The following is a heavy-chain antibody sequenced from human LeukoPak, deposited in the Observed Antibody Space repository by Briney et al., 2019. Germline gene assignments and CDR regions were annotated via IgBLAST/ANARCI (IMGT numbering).Heavy chain of an antibody. D-gene: IGHD3-3*01. J-gene: IGHJ5*02. CDR2: IYHSGST. CDR1: GGSISSGGYS. V-gene: IGHV4-30-2*01. CDR3: ARGGLRFLEWFHNWFDP. Sequence: PSQTLSLTCAVSGGSISSGGYSWSWIRQPPGKGLEWIGYIYHSGSTYYNPSLKSRVTISVDRSKNQFSLKLSSVTAADTAVYYCARGGLRFLEWFHNWFDPWGQGTLVTVSS.